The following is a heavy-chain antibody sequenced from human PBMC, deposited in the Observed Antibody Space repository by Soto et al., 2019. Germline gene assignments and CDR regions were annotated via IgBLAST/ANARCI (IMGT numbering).Heavy chain of an antibody. CDR2: INTNTGNP. CDR1: GYTFTSYA. D-gene: IGHD2-15*01. J-gene: IGHJ6*01. Sequence: ASVKVSGKASGYTFTSYAMNWVRQAPGQGLEWMGWINTNTGNPTYAQGFTGRFVFSLDTSVSTAYLQICSLKAEDTAVYYCASGVAVAADIGPYYSYGMDVWG. V-gene: IGHV7-4-1*01. CDR3: ASGVAVAADIGPYYSYGMDV.